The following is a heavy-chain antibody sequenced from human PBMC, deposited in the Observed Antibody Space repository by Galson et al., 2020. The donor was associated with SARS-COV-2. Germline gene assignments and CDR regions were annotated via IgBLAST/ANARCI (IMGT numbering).Heavy chain of an antibody. J-gene: IGHJ4*02. CDR3: VLRLGEHVDY. CDR1: GFTFRNYA. Sequence: GESLKISCEGSGFTFRNYAIFWVRQAPRQGLEWVSTIGPKSDDTNYADSVRGRFTISRDNYKNTVSLPRNSLRDEDTAIYYCVLRLGEHVDYWGQGTMVIVSP. V-gene: IGHV3-23*01. D-gene: IGHD1-1*01. CDR2: IGPKSDDT.